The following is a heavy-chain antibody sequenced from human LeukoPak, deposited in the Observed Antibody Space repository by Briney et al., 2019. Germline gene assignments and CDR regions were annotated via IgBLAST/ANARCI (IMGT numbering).Heavy chain of an antibody. Sequence: PSETLSLTCAVYGGFFSGYYWSWIRQPPGKGLEWIGEINHSGSTNYNPSLKSRVTISVDTSKNQFSLKLSSVTAADTAVYYCARVSTMVRGVISYWGQGTLVTVSS. CDR3: ARVSTMVRGVISY. D-gene: IGHD3-10*01. V-gene: IGHV4-34*01. J-gene: IGHJ4*02. CDR2: INHSGST. CDR1: GGFFSGYY.